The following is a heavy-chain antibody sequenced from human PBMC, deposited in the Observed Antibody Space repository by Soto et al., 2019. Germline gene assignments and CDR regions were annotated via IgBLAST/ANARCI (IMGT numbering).Heavy chain of an antibody. Sequence: SETLSLTCTVSGGSISSGGYYWSWIRQHPGKGLEWIGYIYYSGSTYYNPSLKSRVTISVDTSKNQFSLKLSSVTAADTAVYYCAREHYHKRGYYYGMDVWGQGTTVTVPS. J-gene: IGHJ6*02. CDR3: AREHYHKRGYYYGMDV. CDR2: IYYSGST. V-gene: IGHV4-31*03. D-gene: IGHD2-2*01. CDR1: GGSISSGGYY.